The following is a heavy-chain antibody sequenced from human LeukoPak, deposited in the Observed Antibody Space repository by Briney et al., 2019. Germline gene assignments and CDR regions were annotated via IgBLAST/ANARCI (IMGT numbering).Heavy chain of an antibody. CDR2: THYSGST. J-gene: IGHJ6*02. CDR1: GGSVSSGTYY. Sequence: PSETLSLTCTVSGGSVSSGTYYWSWIRQPPGKGLEWIAYTHYSGSTNYNPSLKSRVTISVDTSNNQFSLKVSSVTAADTAVYYCARYYRGGYYSGMDVWGQGTTVTFSS. CDR3: ARYYRGGYYSGMDV. V-gene: IGHV4-61*01. D-gene: IGHD3-10*01.